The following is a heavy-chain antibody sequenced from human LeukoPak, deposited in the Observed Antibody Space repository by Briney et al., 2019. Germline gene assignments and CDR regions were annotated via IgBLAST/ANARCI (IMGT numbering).Heavy chain of an antibody. Sequence: SETLSLTCTVSGGSVSSGSYYWSWIRQPPGKGLEWIGYIYYSGSTYYNPSLKSRVTISVDTSKNQFSLKLSSVTAADTAVYYCAREVVVTGAFDYWGQGTLVTVSS. V-gene: IGHV4-30-4*08. D-gene: IGHD2-21*02. J-gene: IGHJ4*02. CDR1: GGSVSSGSYY. CDR3: AREVVVTGAFDY. CDR2: IYYSGST.